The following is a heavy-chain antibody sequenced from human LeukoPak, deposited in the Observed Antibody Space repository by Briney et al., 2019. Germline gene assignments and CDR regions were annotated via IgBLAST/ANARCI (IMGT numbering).Heavy chain of an antibody. D-gene: IGHD2-15*01. CDR2: IYYSGTT. CDR3: AGRVVAATYYYYGMDV. V-gene: IGHV4-59*01. Sequence: SETLSLTCTVSGGSISSYYWGWIRQPPGKGLEWIGYIYYSGTTNYNPSLKSRVTISVDTSKNQFSLKLSSVTAADTAVYYCAGRVVAATYYYYGMDVWGQGTTVAVSS. CDR1: GGSISSYY. J-gene: IGHJ6*02.